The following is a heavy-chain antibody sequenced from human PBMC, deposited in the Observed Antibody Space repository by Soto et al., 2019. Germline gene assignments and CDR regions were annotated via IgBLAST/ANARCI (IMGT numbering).Heavy chain of an antibody. V-gene: IGHV1-3*01. D-gene: IGHD1-26*01. CDR2: INPATGDT. Sequence: QVHLVQSGAEVQKPGASVRISCQASGYAFTTSAIHWVRQAPGQSLEWMGWINPATGDTKYSQNVRGRVTFALDTFATKAYMDLRPLASHDTAVYYCARASGRSKLLPFYFDPWGQGTQVTVSS. CDR1: GYAFTTSA. J-gene: IGHJ5*02. CDR3: ARASGRSKLLPFYFDP.